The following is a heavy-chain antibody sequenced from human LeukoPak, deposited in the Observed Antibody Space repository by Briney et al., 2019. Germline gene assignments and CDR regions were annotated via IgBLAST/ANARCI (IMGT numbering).Heavy chain of an antibody. V-gene: IGHV1-18*01. CDR2: ISPYNGNR. D-gene: IGHD5-12*01. CDR3: ARERGYGGDGGANDY. CDR1: GYTFSTYA. Sequence: GASVNPSSKTSGYTFSTYAVSWVRQAPGQGLEWLGWISPYNGNRDFVQKLHARVILTTDTSTSTAYMELQSLRYDDTAIYYCARERGYGGDGGANDYWGQGTLVTVSS. J-gene: IGHJ4*02.